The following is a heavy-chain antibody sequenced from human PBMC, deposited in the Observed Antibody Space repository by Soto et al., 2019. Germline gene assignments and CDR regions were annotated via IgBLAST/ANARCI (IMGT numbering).Heavy chain of an antibody. CDR3: AKEVVRYGDYGWLPYYMDV. D-gene: IGHD4-17*01. CDR2: ISGSGGST. J-gene: IGHJ6*03. Sequence: GGSLRLSCAASGFTFSSYSMNWVRQAPGKGLEWVSAISGSGGSTYYADSVKGRFTISRDNSKNTLYLQMNSLRAEDTAVYYCAKEVVRYGDYGWLPYYMDVWGKGTTVTVSS. CDR1: GFTFSSYS. V-gene: IGHV3-23*01.